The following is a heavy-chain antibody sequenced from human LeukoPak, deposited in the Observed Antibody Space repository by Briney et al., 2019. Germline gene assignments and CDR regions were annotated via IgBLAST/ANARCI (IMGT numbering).Heavy chain of an antibody. J-gene: IGHJ4*02. CDR2: ISYDGSNK. CDR3: AKVNCSSTSCQYYFDY. V-gene: IGHV3-30*18. CDR1: GFTFSSYG. Sequence: PGGSLRLSCAASGFTFSSYGMHWVRQAPGKGLEWVAVISYDGSNKYYADSVKGRFTISRDNSKNTLYLQMNSLRAEDTAVYYCAKVNCSSTSCQYYFDYWGQGTLVTVSS. D-gene: IGHD2-2*01.